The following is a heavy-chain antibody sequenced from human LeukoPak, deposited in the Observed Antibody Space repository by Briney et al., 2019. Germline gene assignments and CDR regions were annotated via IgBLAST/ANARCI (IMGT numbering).Heavy chain of an antibody. CDR3: AREGTVSFDY. V-gene: IGHV1-46*01. Sequence: ASVKVSCKASGYTFTRYYIHRVRQAPGQGLEWMGIINPSGNSTSYAQKFQGRVTMTRDTSTSTVYMELSSLRSEDTAVYYCAREGTVSFDYRGQGTLVTASS. J-gene: IGHJ4*02. CDR1: GYTFTRYY. CDR2: INPSGNST. D-gene: IGHD3/OR15-3a*01.